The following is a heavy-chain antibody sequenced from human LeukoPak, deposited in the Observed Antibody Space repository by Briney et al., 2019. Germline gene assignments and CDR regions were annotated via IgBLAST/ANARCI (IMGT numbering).Heavy chain of an antibody. CDR1: GGSISNYY. J-gene: IGHJ4*02. Sequence: SETLSLTCTVSGGSISNYYWSWIRQPPGKGLEWIGFIYSSGSTNYNPPLKSRVTMSVDTSKNQFSLKLSSVTAADTAVYYCARSGPRRDGYNLDYWGQGTLVTVSS. V-gene: IGHV4-59*01. D-gene: IGHD5-24*01. CDR2: IYSSGST. CDR3: ARSGPRRDGYNLDY.